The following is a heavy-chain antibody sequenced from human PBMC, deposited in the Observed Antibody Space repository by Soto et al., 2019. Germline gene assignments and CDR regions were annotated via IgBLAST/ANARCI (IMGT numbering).Heavy chain of an antibody. D-gene: IGHD2-2*01. CDR2: IIPIFGTA. V-gene: IGHV1-69*13. Sequence: ASVKVSCKASGGTFSSYAISWVRQAPGQGLEWMGGIIPIFGTANYAQKFQGRVTITADESTSTAYMELSSLRSEDTAVYYCARASDQGGPSAFDIWGQGTMVTVSS. J-gene: IGHJ3*02. CDR1: GGTFSSYA. CDR3: ARASDQGGPSAFDI.